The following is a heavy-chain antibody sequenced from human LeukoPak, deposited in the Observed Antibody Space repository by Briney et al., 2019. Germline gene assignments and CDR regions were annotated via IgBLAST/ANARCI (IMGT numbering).Heavy chain of an antibody. CDR3: TRRTRRAAGVYNIDF. J-gene: IGHJ4*02. CDR2: IYPSGNS. Sequence: PSETLSLTCTVSGGSISGYYWNWIRQPPGKGLEWLGYIYPSGNSDYNPSLKSRVSMSVDTSKKQISLRLSSVTAADTAVYYCTRRTRRAAGVYNIDFWGQGTLVTVSS. D-gene: IGHD6-25*01. CDR1: GGSISGYY. V-gene: IGHV4-4*09.